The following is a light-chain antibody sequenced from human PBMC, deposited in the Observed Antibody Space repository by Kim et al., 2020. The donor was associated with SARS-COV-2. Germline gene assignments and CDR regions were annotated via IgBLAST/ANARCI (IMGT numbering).Light chain of an antibody. Sequence: SYELTQPPSVSVAPGQTARISCGGNNIGSNNVHWYQQKPGQAPVLVIYFTSDRPSGIPARFSGSNAGDTSTLTISRVEAGDEADYYCQVWYNNSDHVVFGGGTQLTVL. V-gene: IGLV3-21*04. CDR1: NIGSNN. CDR3: QVWYNNSDHVV. J-gene: IGLJ2*01. CDR2: FTS.